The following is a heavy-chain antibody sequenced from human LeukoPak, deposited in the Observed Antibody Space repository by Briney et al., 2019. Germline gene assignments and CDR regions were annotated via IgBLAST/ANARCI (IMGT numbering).Heavy chain of an antibody. D-gene: IGHD2-8*01. J-gene: IGHJ4*02. V-gene: IGHV3-7*01. CDR3: ARERYCTTSACYVGVPFDY. CDR2: VKQDGSEN. CDR1: GFTFSTYY. Sequence: PGGSLRLSCAASGFTFSTYYMTWVRQAPGKGLEWVAGVKQDGSENYYVDSVKGRFTISRDNSQNSPYLQMNSLRAEDTAVYFCARERYCTTSACYVGVPFDYWGQGTLVTVSS.